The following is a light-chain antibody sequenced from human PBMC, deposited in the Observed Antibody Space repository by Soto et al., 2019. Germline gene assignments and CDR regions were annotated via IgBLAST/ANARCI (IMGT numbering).Light chain of an antibody. Sequence: IVLTQSPATLSLSPGERATLSCRDSQSVSSYLAWYQQKPGQAPRLLIYGASNRATGIPARFSGSGSGTDFTLTISSLEPEDSAIYYCQQRNIWPPVTFGQGTRLEIK. CDR1: QSVSSY. CDR2: GAS. V-gene: IGKV3-11*01. CDR3: QQRNIWPPVT. J-gene: IGKJ5*01.